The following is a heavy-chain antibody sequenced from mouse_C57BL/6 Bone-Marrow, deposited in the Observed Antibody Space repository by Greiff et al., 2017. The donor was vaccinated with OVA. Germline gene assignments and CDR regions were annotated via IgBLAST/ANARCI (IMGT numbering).Heavy chain of an antibody. CDR3: ARSKGTGTNYFDY. J-gene: IGHJ2*01. V-gene: IGHV1-82*01. Sequence: QVQLQQSGPELVKPGASVKISCKASGYAFSSSWMNWVKQRPGKGLEWIGRIYPGDGDTNYNGKFKGKATLTADKSSSTAYMQLSSLTSEDSAVYFCARSKGTGTNYFDYWGQGTTLTVSS. CDR2: IYPGDGDT. D-gene: IGHD4-1*01. CDR1: GYAFSSSW.